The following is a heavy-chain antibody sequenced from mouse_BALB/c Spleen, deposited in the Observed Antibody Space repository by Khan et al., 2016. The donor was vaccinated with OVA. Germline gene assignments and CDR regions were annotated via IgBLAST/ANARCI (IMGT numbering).Heavy chain of an antibody. Sequence: EVQVVESGGDLVKPGGSLKLSCAASGFTFSTYGMSWVRQTPDKRLEWVATVSTGGGYTYYPESVKGRFTISRDNDKNTLYLQMSGLKSEDTAVFYCTRLAYYYDSGGFAYWGQGTLVTVSA. V-gene: IGHV5-6*01. J-gene: IGHJ3*01. CDR1: GFTFSTYG. CDR3: TRLAYYYDSGGFAY. D-gene: IGHD1-1*01. CDR2: VSTGGGYT.